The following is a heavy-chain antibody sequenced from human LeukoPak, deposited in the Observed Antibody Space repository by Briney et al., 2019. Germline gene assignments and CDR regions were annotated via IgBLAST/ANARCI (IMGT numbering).Heavy chain of an antibody. J-gene: IGHJ4*02. CDR1: GYSISSDYY. Sequence: SETLSLTCTVSGYSISSDYYWGWIRQPPGKGLEWIGTLYDSGSTYYNPSLRSRVTISVDTSKNQLSLRLSSVTAADTAIYYCARLASSSGYYPNHFDYWGQGTLVTVSS. CDR3: ARLASSSGYYPNHFDY. D-gene: IGHD3-22*01. CDR2: LYDSGST. V-gene: IGHV4-38-2*02.